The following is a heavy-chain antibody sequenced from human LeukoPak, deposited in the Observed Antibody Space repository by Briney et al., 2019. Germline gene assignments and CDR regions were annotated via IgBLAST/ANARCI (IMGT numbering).Heavy chain of an antibody. CDR2: IYHSGST. Sequence: SETLSLTCAVSGGSISSGGYSWSWIRQPPGKGLEWIGYIYHSGSTYYNPSLKSRVTISVDRSKNQFSLKLSSVTAADTAVYYCARVPLLYYYGMDVWGQGTTVTVSS. J-gene: IGHJ6*02. CDR3: ARVPLLYYYGMDV. CDR1: GGSISSGGYS. V-gene: IGHV4-30-2*01.